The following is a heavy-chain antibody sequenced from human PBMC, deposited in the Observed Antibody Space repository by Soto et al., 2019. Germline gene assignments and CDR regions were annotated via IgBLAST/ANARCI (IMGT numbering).Heavy chain of an antibody. CDR3: VGIAALINWFDP. D-gene: IGHD6-13*01. J-gene: IGHJ5*02. CDR2: IIPIFGTA. Sequence: ASVKVSCKASGGTFSSYAINWVRQAPGRGLEWMGGIIPIFGTAKYAQKFQGRVTITADESTSTAYMELSSLRSEDTALYYCVGIAALINWFDPWGQGTLVTVSS. CDR1: GGTFSSYA. V-gene: IGHV1-69*13.